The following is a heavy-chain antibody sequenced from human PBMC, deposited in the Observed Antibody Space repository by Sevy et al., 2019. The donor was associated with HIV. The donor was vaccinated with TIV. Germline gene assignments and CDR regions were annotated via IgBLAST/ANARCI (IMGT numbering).Heavy chain of an antibody. D-gene: IGHD1-26*01. J-gene: IGHJ6*02. CDR2: MYYSGST. CDR1: GGSVSSGSYY. Sequence: SEILSLICTVSGGSVSSGSYYWSWIRQPPGKGLECIGYMYYSGSTNYNPSLMSRVTISLDTSKNQFSLKLSSVTAADTAVYYCARVGGLTDYGMDVWGQGTTVTVSS. V-gene: IGHV4-61*01. CDR3: ARVGGLTDYGMDV.